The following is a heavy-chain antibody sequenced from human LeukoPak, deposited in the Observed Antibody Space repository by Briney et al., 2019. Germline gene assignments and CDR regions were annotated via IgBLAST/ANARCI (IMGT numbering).Heavy chain of an antibody. CDR2: ISWDGGST. V-gene: IGHV3-43D*04. CDR3: AKDELSAGKPYYLWSGYQDY. CDR1: GFTFDDYA. Sequence: PGGYLRLSCAASGFTFDDYAMHWVCQAPGKGLEWVYLISWDGGSTYYADSVKGRFTISRDNSKNSLYLQMNSLRAQDTDMYYCAKDELSAGKPYYLWSGYQDYWGQGTLVTVSS. J-gene: IGHJ4*02. D-gene: IGHD3-3*01.